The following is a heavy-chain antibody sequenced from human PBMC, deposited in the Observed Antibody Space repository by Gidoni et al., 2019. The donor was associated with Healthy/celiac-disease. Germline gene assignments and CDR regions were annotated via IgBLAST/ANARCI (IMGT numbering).Heavy chain of an antibody. J-gene: IGHJ4*02. CDR1: GFTFRSAA. V-gene: IGHV3-23*01. CDR2: ISGSGGST. Sequence: EVQLLESGGGVVKPGGALRHSCAASGFTFRSAALSWVRKAPGKGLGLFSAISGSGGSTYYADSVKGPFTISRDNSKNTLYLQMNSLRAEDTAVYYCAKDSYYDSSGSLVLDFDYWGQGTLVTVSS. CDR3: AKDSYYDSSGSLVLDFDY. D-gene: IGHD3-22*01.